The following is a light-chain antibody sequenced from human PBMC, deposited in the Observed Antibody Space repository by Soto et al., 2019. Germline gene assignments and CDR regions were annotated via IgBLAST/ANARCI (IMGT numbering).Light chain of an antibody. Sequence: DMVVTQSPGTLSLSPGERATLACRASQSLSSTYLAWYQQKPGQAPMLLIYGASNRATGITHRFSGSGPRTDFTLTINTLEPENLGVYYCQQYGSSPLTFGQGTPVEIK. CDR2: GAS. V-gene: IGKV3-20*01. CDR3: QQYGSSPLT. J-gene: IGKJ1*01. CDR1: QSLSSTY.